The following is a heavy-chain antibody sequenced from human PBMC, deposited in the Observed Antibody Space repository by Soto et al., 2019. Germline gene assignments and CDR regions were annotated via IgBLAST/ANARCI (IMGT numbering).Heavy chain of an antibody. D-gene: IGHD1-26*01. V-gene: IGHV3-73*01. CDR3: AIEGAGFGY. J-gene: IGHJ4*02. Sequence: ESGGGLVQPGGSVRLSCAASGFTFSASSMHWVRQAAGKGREWLGRIRSKANNYATVYSEVLKGRSIISRDDSQDTMFLEMNNLRTVDTAMYYCAIEGAGFGYWGQGTLVTVSS. CDR1: GFTFSASS. CDR2: IRSKANNYAT.